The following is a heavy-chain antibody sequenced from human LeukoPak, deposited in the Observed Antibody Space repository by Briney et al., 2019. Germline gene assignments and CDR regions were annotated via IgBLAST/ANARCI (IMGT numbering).Heavy chain of an antibody. V-gene: IGHV3-74*01. D-gene: IGHD5-24*01. CDR2: IKGDERST. CDR3: AKSDPSHDGDY. J-gene: IGHJ4*02. CDR1: GFTFSSYW. Sequence: QPGGSLRLSCAASGFTFSSYWLHWVRQAPGKGLVWVSRIKGDERSTNYADSVKGRFTISRDNAKNTVYLQMNSLRAEDTAVYYCAKSDPSHDGDYWGQGTLVTVSS.